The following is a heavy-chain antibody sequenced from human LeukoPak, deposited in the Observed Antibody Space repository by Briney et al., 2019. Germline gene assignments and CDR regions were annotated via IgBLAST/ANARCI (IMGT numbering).Heavy chain of an antibody. CDR2: INWNGGST. J-gene: IGHJ5*02. Sequence: PGGSLRLSCAASGFTFDDYGMSWVRQAPGKGLEWVSGINWNGGSTGYADSVKGRFTISRDNAKNSLYLQMNSLGAEDTALYHCAGVGDYGVFNWFDPWGQGTLVTVSS. D-gene: IGHD4-17*01. CDR1: GFTFDDYG. V-gene: IGHV3-20*01. CDR3: AGVGDYGVFNWFDP.